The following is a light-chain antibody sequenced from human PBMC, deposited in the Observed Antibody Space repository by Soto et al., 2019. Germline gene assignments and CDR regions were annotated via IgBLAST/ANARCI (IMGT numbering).Light chain of an antibody. Sequence: FVLKQSPGTLSLSPGERATLSCRASETVTSDYLAWYQQKPGQAPRLLFYGASSRATGIPARFSGSGYGTYFTLTISSLQSEDFAVYYCQQYNIWRSITFGPGTRLEIK. J-gene: IGKJ5*01. CDR3: QQYNIWRSIT. V-gene: IGKV3D-15*01. CDR1: ETVTSD. CDR2: GAS.